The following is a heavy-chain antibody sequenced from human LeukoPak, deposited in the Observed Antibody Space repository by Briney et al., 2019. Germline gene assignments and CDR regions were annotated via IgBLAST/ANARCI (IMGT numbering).Heavy chain of an antibody. Sequence: GESLQISSNGSGYSFTSYWIGWVRQLPGKDLEWMGINYPRDSDTRYSPSFQGQVTISADETISNAYLQWSSLKASDTAMYYCARRARACTNGVCYAYYMDVWGKGTTVTVSS. CDR1: GYSFTSYW. J-gene: IGHJ6*03. V-gene: IGHV5-51*01. D-gene: IGHD2-8*01. CDR2: NYPRDSDT. CDR3: ARRARACTNGVCYAYYMDV.